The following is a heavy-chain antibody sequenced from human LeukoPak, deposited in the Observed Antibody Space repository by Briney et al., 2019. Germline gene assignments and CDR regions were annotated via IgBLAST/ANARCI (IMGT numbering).Heavy chain of an antibody. V-gene: IGHV3-11*04. CDR1: GFTFGDYC. Sequence: GGSLRLSCAASGFTFGDYCMSWIRQAPGKGLEWVSYISSSGSTIYYADSVKGRFTISRDNAKNSLYLQMNSLRAEDTAVYYCARALWFGETFPAYWGQGTLVTVSS. D-gene: IGHD3-10*01. J-gene: IGHJ4*02. CDR3: ARALWFGETFPAY. CDR2: ISSSGSTI.